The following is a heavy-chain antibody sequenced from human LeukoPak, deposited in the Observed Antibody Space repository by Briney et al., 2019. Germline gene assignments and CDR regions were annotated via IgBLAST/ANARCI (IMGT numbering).Heavy chain of an antibody. CDR1: GYTFTGYY. CDR2: INPNSGGT. D-gene: IGHD2-21*02. J-gene: IGHJ4*02. Sequence: GASVKVSCKASGYTFTGYYMHWVRQAPGQGLEWMGRINPNSGGTNYAQKFQGRVTMTRDTSISTAYMELSRLRSEVSAVYYCATMPPRFKVVTAIHGYWRQGTLGTVSS. CDR3: ATMPPRFKVVTAIHGY. V-gene: IGHV1-2*06.